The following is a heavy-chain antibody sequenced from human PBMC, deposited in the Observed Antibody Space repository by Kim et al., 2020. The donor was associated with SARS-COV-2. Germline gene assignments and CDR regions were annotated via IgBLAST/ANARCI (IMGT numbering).Heavy chain of an antibody. CDR3: ARSFDY. J-gene: IGHJ4*02. CDR2: SRSSNI. Sequence: SRSSNIYYADSVKGRFTISRDNAKNSLYLQMNSLRAEDTAVYYCARSFDYWGQGTLVTVSS. V-gene: IGHV3-21*01.